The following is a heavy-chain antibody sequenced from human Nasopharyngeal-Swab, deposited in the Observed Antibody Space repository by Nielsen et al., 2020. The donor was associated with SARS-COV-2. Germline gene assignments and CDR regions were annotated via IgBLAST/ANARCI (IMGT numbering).Heavy chain of an antibody. Sequence: GGSLRLSCVASGFTFITYWMHWVRQVPGKGLVWVSRINDDGTKTDYADSVKGRFTISRDNTKNTLFLQMNSLKTEDTAIYYCARGLDGSWGQGTLVTVSS. CDR3: ARGLDGS. J-gene: IGHJ4*02. D-gene: IGHD1-26*01. V-gene: IGHV3-74*01. CDR1: GFTFITYW. CDR2: INDDGTKT.